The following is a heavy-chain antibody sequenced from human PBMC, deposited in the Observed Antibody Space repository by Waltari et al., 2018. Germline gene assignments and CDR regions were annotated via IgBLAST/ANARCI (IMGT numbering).Heavy chain of an antibody. V-gene: IGHV4-39*07. CDR3: ARPPMSYCSGGSCFGYFDL. D-gene: IGHD2-15*01. J-gene: IGHJ2*01. Sequence: QLQLQESGPGLVKPSETLPLTRTVSGGSISCSSYYWGWLRQPPGKGLEWIGSIYYSGSTYYNPSLKSRVTISVDTSKSQFSLKLSSVTAADTAVYYCARPPMSYCSGGSCFGYFDLWGRGTLVTVSS. CDR1: GGSISCSSYY. CDR2: IYYSGST.